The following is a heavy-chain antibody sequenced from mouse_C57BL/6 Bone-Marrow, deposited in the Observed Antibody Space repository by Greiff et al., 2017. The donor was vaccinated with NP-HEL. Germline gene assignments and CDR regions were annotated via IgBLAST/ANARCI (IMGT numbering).Heavy chain of an antibody. CDR1: GYTFTSYW. D-gene: IGHD1-1*01. CDR3: ARKTIYYYVSSYGLDY. CDR2: IDPSDSYT. Sequence: QVQLQQPGAELVRPGTSVKLSCKASGYTFTSYWMHWVKQRPGQGLEWIGVIDPSDSYTNYNQKFKGKATLTVDTSSSTAYMQLSSLTSEDSAVYYCARKTIYYYVSSYGLDYWGQGTTLTVSS. J-gene: IGHJ2*01. V-gene: IGHV1-59*01.